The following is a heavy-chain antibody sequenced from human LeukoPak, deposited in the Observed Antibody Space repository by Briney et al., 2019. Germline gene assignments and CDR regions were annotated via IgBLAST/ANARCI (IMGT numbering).Heavy chain of an antibody. J-gene: IGHJ4*02. CDR3: SRGRWGWNYVDYFDY. CDR2: FDPEDGET. Sequence: ASVKVSCTVSGYTLTELPMHWVRQAPGKGLEWMGGFDPEDGETIYAQKFQGRVTMTEDTSTDTAYMELSSLRSEDTAVYYCSRGRWGWNYVDYFDYWGQGTLVTVSS. D-gene: IGHD1-7*01. CDR1: GYTLTELP. V-gene: IGHV1-24*01.